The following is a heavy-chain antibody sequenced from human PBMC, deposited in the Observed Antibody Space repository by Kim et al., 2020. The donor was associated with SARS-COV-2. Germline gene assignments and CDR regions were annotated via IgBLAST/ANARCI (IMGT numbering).Heavy chain of an antibody. CDR2: IWYDGSYK. CDR1: GFTFSSFG. J-gene: IGHJ6*01. V-gene: IGHV3-33*01. D-gene: IGHD5-12*01. Sequence: GGSLRLSCAASGFTFSSFGMHWVRQAPGKGLEWVAIIWYDGSYKYYADSVKGRFTISRDNSKNTLYLQITSLRAEDTAVYYCARDRRGYEYYYYYAMDV. CDR3: ARDRRGYEYYYYYAMDV.